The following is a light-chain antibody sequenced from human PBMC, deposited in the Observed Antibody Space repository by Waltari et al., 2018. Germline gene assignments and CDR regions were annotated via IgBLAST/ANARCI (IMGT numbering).Light chain of an antibody. V-gene: IGKV3-15*01. CDR3: QQYNYWPGT. CDR1: QSVSSN. CDR2: ETS. Sequence: EIVMTQSPATLSVSPGERATLSCRASQSVSSNLAWYQQKPGQAPRLLIFETSTRATGFPARFIGGGSGTEFTLTITSLQSEDFAVYYCQQYNYWPGTFGQGTKLEI. J-gene: IGKJ2*01.